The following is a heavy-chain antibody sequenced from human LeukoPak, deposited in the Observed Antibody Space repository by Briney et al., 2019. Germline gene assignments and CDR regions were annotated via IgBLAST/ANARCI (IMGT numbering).Heavy chain of an antibody. Sequence: ASVKVSCKVSGYTLTELSMHWVRQAPGKGLEWMGGFDPEDGETIYAQKFQGRVTMTGDTSTDTAYMELSSLRSEDTAVYYCATWHIPPYDSSGHLDYWGQGTLVTVSS. D-gene: IGHD3-22*01. J-gene: IGHJ4*02. CDR1: GYTLTELS. CDR3: ATWHIPPYDSSGHLDY. CDR2: FDPEDGET. V-gene: IGHV1-24*01.